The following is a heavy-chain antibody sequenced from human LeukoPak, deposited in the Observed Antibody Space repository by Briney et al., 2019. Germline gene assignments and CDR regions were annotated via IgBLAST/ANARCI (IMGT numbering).Heavy chain of an antibody. V-gene: IGHV1-8*01. CDR1: GYTFTSYD. CDR2: MNPNSGNT. CDR3: ARVYTGFGEGGY. D-gene: IGHD3-10*01. Sequence: ASVKVSCKASGYTFTSYDINWVRQATGQGLEWMGWMNPNSGNTGYAQKFQGRVTMTRNTSISTAYMELSSLRSEDTAVYYCARVYTGFGEGGYWGQGTLVTVSS. J-gene: IGHJ4*02.